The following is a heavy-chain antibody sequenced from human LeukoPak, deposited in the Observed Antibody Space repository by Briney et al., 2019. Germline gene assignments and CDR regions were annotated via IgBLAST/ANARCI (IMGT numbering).Heavy chain of an antibody. CDR3: ARDDISGTAFDF. CDR1: GYTFTAYY. J-gene: IGHJ4*02. D-gene: IGHD1-26*01. CDR2: INPNSGGT. Sequence: ASVKVSCKASGYTFTAYYMHWVRQAPGQGLEWMGWINPNSGGTNYAQKFQGRVTMTRDTSISTYYMELSRLRSDDTAVYYCARDDISGTAFDFWGRGTLVTVSS. V-gene: IGHV1-2*02.